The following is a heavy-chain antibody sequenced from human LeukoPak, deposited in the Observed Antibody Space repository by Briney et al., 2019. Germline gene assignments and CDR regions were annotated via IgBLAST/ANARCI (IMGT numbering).Heavy chain of an antibody. V-gene: IGHV3-7*01. Sequence: GGSLRLSCAASGFTFNTYWMSWVRQAPGKGLEWVANIKQDGNEKYYVDSVRGRFTISRDNAKNSLYLQMNSLRAEDTAFYYCARDEFLWGQGTMVTVSS. CDR3: ARDEFL. CDR2: IKQDGNEK. J-gene: IGHJ3*01. D-gene: IGHD2-21*01. CDR1: GFTFNTYW.